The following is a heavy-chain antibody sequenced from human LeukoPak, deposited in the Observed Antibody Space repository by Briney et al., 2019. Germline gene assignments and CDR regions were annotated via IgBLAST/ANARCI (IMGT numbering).Heavy chain of an antibody. J-gene: IGHJ3*02. Sequence: PGGSLRLSCAASGFTFSSYSMNWVRQAPGKGLEWVSSISSSSSYIYYADSVKGRFTISRDNAKNSLYLQMYSLRAEDTAVYYCARVVAVAGRAFDIWGQGTMVTVSS. V-gene: IGHV3-21*01. CDR3: ARVVAVAGRAFDI. CDR2: ISSSSSYI. D-gene: IGHD6-19*01. CDR1: GFTFSSYS.